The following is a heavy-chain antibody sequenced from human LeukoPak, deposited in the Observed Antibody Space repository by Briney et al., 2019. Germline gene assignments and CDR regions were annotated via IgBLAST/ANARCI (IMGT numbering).Heavy chain of an antibody. D-gene: IGHD2-15*01. CDR1: GRSFSGYY. V-gene: IGHV4-34*01. J-gene: IGHJ5*02. CDR2: INHSGIT. Sequence: SETLSLTCAVYGRSFSGYYWTWIRQTPGKGLEWIGEINHSGITAYNPSLRSRVTISVDTSKNQFSLKLSSVTAADTAIYYCARAVIVVAAATQRNWFDPWGQGTLVTVSS. CDR3: ARAVIVVAAATQRNWFDP.